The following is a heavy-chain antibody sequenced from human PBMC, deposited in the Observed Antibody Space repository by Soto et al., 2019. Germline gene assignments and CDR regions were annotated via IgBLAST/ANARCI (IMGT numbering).Heavy chain of an antibody. J-gene: IGHJ4*02. V-gene: IGHV5-51*01. CDR1: GYSFTSYL. Sequence: GESLKISCKGSGYSFTSYLIGWVRQMPGKGLERMGIIYPGDSDTRYSPSFQGQVTISADKSITTTYLQWSSLKASDTAIYYCARLFDTSGWYDYWGQGTLVTVSS. CDR3: ARLFDTSGWYDY. D-gene: IGHD6-19*01. CDR2: IYPGDSDT.